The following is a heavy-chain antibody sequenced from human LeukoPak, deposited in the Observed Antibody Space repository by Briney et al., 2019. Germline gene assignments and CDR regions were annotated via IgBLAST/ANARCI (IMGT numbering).Heavy chain of an antibody. Sequence: PSETLSLTCTVSGGSISSGDYYWSWIRQPPGKGLEWIGYIYYSGSTYYNPSSKSRVTISVDTSKNQFSLKLSSVTAADTAVYYCAREDPLNTVDYWGQGTLVTVSS. D-gene: IGHD2-15*01. J-gene: IGHJ4*02. V-gene: IGHV4-30-4*08. CDR2: IYYSGST. CDR1: GGSISSGDYY. CDR3: AREDPLNTVDY.